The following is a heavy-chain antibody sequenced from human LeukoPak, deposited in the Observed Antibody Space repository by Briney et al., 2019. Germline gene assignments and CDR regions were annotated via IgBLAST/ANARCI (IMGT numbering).Heavy chain of an antibody. CDR3: ARIEYSSSWAFDY. J-gene: IGHJ4*02. V-gene: IGHV4-59*01. Sequence: SETLSLTCTVSGGSISSYYWSWIRQPLGKGLEWIGYIYYSGSTNYNPSLKSRVTISVDTSKNQFSLKLSSVTAADTAVYYCARIEYSSSWAFDYWGQGTLVTVSS. CDR2: IYYSGST. CDR1: GGSISSYY. D-gene: IGHD6-13*01.